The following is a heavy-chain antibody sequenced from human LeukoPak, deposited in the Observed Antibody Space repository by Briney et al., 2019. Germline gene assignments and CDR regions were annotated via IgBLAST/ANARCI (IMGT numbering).Heavy chain of an antibody. D-gene: IGHD3-16*01. CDR3: TKWGTTFDS. CDR1: GLTVSSNY. Sequence: GSLRLSCAASGLTVSSNYMNWVRQAPGKGLEWVSTISDGGGSTYYADSVKGRFTISRDNSMNTLYLQMNSLRAEDTAVYYCTKWGTTFDSWGQGTLVTVSS. J-gene: IGHJ4*02. V-gene: IGHV3-23*01. CDR2: ISDGGGST.